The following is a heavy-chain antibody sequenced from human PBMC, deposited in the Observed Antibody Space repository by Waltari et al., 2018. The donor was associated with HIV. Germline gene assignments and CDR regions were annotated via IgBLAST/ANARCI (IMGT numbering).Heavy chain of an antibody. V-gene: IGHV4-34*01. J-gene: IGHJ4*02. CDR2: INHSGST. CDR1: GESFSGYY. D-gene: IGHD3-16*01. Sequence: QVQLQQWGAGLLKPSETLSLTCAVYGESFSGYYWSWTRQPPGTGLELIGEINHSGSTNYNPSLKSRVTISVDTSKNQFSLKLSSVTAADTAVYYCARGAKGKKVLGRSSYYFDYWGQGTLVTVSS. CDR3: ARGAKGKKVLGRSSYYFDY.